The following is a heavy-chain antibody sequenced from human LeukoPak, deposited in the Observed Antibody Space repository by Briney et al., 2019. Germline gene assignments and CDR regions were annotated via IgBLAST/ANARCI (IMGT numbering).Heavy chain of an antibody. V-gene: IGHV3-21*04. CDR1: GFTFSSYS. Sequence: GGSLRLSCAASGFTFSSYSMNWVRQAPGKGLEWVSSISSSSSYIYYADSVKGRFTISRDNSKNTLYLQMNSLRAEDTAVYYCAKFSGYERFDPWGQGTLVTVSS. CDR3: AKFSGYERFDP. CDR2: ISSSSSYI. J-gene: IGHJ5*02. D-gene: IGHD3-22*01.